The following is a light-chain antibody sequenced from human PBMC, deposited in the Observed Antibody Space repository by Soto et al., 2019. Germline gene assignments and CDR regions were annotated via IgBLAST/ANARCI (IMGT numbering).Light chain of an antibody. J-gene: IGKJ2*01. CDR3: QQYGSSQYT. CDR2: GAS. Sequence: EIVLTQSPGTLSLSPGERATLSCRASQSVSSSYLAWYQQKPGQAPRLLIYGASSRATGIPGRFSGSGSGTDFTLTISRLEPEDVAVYYCQQYGSSQYTFGQWTKLEIK. CDR1: QSVSSSY. V-gene: IGKV3-20*01.